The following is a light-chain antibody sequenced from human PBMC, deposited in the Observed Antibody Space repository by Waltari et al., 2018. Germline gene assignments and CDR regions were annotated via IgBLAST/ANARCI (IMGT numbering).Light chain of an antibody. CDR1: SLRRYY. CDR2: GKN. V-gene: IGLV3-19*01. Sequence: SSELTQDPAVSVALGQTVRITFLGDSLRRYYASRYQQKPGQAPVLVIYGKNNRPSGIPDRFSGSSSGNTASLTITGAQAEDEADYYCNSRDSSGNHLVVFGGGTKLTVL. CDR3: NSRDSSGNHLVV. J-gene: IGLJ2*01.